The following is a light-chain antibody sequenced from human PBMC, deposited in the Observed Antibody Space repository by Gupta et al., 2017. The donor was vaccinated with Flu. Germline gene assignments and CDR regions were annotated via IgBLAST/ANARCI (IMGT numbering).Light chain of an antibody. Sequence: DIQLTQSPISLSASCGDRVTVTCRASQDIANDLHWYQQTPGEPPKLLIYGTSRLLSGVPSRFSGSGTGTDFTLTISSLHLEDVATYYCQQSHSPPRTFGQGTRVEIK. CDR3: QQSHSPPRT. J-gene: IGKJ1*01. CDR2: GTS. V-gene: IGKV1-39*01. CDR1: QDIAND.